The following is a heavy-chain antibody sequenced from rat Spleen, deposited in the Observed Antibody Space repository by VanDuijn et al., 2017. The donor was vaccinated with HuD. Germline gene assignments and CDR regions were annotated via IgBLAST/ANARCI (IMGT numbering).Heavy chain of an antibody. V-gene: IGHV2-1*01. CDR2: IWGDGRT. CDR3: ARQWYGYLYWYFDF. CDR1: GFSLTSNS. D-gene: IGHD1-7*01. Sequence: QVQLKESGPGLVQPSQTLSLTCTVSGFSLTSNSVHWVRQSPGKGLEWMGGIWGDGRTDYNSVLKSRLSISRDTSKSQVFLEMNSLQTDDTATYYCARQWYGYLYWYFDFWGPGTMVTVSS. J-gene: IGHJ1*01.